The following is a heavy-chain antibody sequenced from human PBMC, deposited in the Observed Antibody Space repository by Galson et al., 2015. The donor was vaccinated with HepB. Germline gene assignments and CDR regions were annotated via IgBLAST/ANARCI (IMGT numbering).Heavy chain of an antibody. J-gene: IGHJ5*01. CDR3: ARDPVWSGFSRFDS. D-gene: IGHD3-3*01. V-gene: IGHV3-21*01. CDR2: ITSTGSYI. CDR1: GFTFSDYS. Sequence: SLRLSCAASGFTFSDYSMHWVRQAPGKGLEWVSSITSTGSYIYYTDSVKGRFIISRDNARDSLYLQMNSLRAEDTAVYYCARDPVWSGFSRFDSWGQGTLVTVSS.